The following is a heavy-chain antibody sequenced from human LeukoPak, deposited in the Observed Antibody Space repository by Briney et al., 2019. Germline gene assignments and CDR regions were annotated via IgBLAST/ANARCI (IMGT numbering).Heavy chain of an antibody. CDR3: ASLYYDSSGYRDY. D-gene: IGHD3-22*01. CDR1: AYSFTSYW. J-gene: IGHJ4*02. CDR2: IYPGDSDT. V-gene: IGHV5-51*01. Sequence: GESLKISCKGSAYSFTSYWIGWVRQLPGKGLEWMGIIYPGDSDTRYSPSFQGQVTISADKSISTAYLQWSSLKASDTAMYYCASLYYDSSGYRDYWGQGTLVTVSS.